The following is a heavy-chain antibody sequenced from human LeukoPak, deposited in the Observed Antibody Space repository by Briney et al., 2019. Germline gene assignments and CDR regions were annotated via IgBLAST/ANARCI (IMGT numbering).Heavy chain of an antibody. CDR2: MNPKSGNT. Sequence: GASVKVSCKASGYTFTSYDINWVRQATGQGLEWMGWMNPKSGNTGYVQNFQGRVTMTRNTSITTAYMELSSLRSEDTAVYYCSTGYGSGSREFDYWGQGTLVTVSS. V-gene: IGHV1-8*01. D-gene: IGHD3-10*01. CDR1: GYTFTSYD. CDR3: STGYGSGSREFDY. J-gene: IGHJ4*02.